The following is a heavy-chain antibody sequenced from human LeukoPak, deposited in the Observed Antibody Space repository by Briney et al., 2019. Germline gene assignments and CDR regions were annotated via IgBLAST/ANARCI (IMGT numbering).Heavy chain of an antibody. CDR1: GYSFTTYW. J-gene: IGHJ4*02. Sequence: GESLKISCKASGYSFTTYWIAWVRQMPGKGLEWMGSVYPGDSDTRYSPSFQGHVTISADKATNTAYLHWSSLEASDTAMYYCAIPGDTAMVDYWGQGTLVTVSS. CDR3: AIPGDTAMVDY. V-gene: IGHV5-51*01. D-gene: IGHD5-18*01. CDR2: VYPGDSDT.